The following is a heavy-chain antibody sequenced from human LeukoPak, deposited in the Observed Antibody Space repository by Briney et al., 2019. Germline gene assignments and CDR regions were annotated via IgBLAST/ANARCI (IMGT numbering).Heavy chain of an antibody. V-gene: IGHV3-73*01. Sequence: GGSLRLSCAASGFTFSGSAMHWVRQASGKGPEWVGRIRSKANSYATAYAASVKGRFTISRDDSKNTAYLQMNSLKTEDTAVYYCTTTLGYCSSTSCYRDYWGQGTLVTVSS. J-gene: IGHJ4*02. CDR2: IRSKANSYAT. CDR3: TTTLGYCSSTSCYRDY. D-gene: IGHD2-2*01. CDR1: GFTFSGSA.